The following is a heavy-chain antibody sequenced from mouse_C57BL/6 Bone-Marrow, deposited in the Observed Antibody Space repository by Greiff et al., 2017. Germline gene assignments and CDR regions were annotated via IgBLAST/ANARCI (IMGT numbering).Heavy chain of an antibody. CDR3: ARRGVITTKGVLAY. CDR1: GYTFTSYG. J-gene: IGHJ3*01. CDR2: IYPRSGNT. D-gene: IGHD1-1*01. V-gene: IGHV1-81*01. Sequence: SCKASGYTFTSYGISWVKQRTGQGLEWIGEIYPRSGNTYYNEKFKGKATLTADKSSSTAYMELRSLTSEDSAVYFCARRGVITTKGVLAYWGQGTLVTVSA.